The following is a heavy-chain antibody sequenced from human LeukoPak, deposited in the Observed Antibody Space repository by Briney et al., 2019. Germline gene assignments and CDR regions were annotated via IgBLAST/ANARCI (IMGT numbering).Heavy chain of an antibody. CDR2: IYHSGST. J-gene: IGHJ4*02. V-gene: IGHV4-38-2*02. CDR1: GYSITSGYY. D-gene: IGHD6-13*01. Sequence: SETLSLTCTVSGYSITSGYYWGWIRQPPGKGLEWIGSIYHSGSTYYNPSLKSRVTISVDTSKNQFSLKLSSVTAADTAVYYCARGGEEYTSSWYDYWGQGTLVTVSS. CDR3: ARGGEEYTSSWYDY.